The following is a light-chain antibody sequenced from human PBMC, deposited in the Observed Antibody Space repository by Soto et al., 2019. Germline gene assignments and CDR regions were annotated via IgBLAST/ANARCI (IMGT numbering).Light chain of an antibody. V-gene: IGKV3-11*01. J-gene: IGKJ2*01. CDR3: QQSSNSPPYT. CDR1: QSVSSY. CDR2: DAS. Sequence: EIVLTQSPATLSLSPGERATLSCRASQSVSSYLAWYQQKPGQAPTLLIYDASNRATGITARFSGSGSGTVFTLTISILETEYSAVYYCQQSSNSPPYTFGQWTKLEIK.